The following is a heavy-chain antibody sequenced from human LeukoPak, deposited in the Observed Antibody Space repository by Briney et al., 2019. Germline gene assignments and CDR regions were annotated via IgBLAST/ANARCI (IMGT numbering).Heavy chain of an antibody. Sequence: PGGSLRLSCAASGFTFSSYAMSWVRQAPGKGLEWVSAISGSGGSTYYADSVKGRFTISRDNSKNTLYLQMNSLRAEDTAVYYCAKRYFIAVAGSVDYWGQGTLVTVSS. J-gene: IGHJ4*02. CDR1: GFTFSSYA. CDR2: ISGSGGST. D-gene: IGHD6-19*01. V-gene: IGHV3-23*01. CDR3: AKRYFIAVAGSVDY.